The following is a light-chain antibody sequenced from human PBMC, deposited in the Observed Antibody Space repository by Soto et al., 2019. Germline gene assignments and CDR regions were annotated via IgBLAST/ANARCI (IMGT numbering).Light chain of an antibody. CDR2: EGN. V-gene: IGLV2-23*01. CDR3: CSYAPSRTLL. Sequence: QSALTQPASVSGSPGESITISCTGTSSDVGTYNLVTWYQQHPGRVPKLILYEGNKRPSGVSSRFSASKSGNTASLTISGLQAEDEADYFCCSYAPSRTLLFGGRTKLTVL. CDR1: SSDVGTYNL. J-gene: IGLJ2*01.